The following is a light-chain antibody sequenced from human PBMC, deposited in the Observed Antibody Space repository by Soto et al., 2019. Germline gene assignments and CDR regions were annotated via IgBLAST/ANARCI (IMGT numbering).Light chain of an antibody. Sequence: EVVLTQSPGTVSLSQRERATLSCRVSQSVSSSYLAWYQQKPGQAPSLLIYGASTRATGIPARFSGSGSGTEFTLIISSLQSEDSAAYYCQQYNCRLWTFGQGTKVDIK. CDR2: GAS. CDR3: QQYNCRLWT. CDR1: QSVSSSY. J-gene: IGKJ1*01. V-gene: IGKV3-15*01.